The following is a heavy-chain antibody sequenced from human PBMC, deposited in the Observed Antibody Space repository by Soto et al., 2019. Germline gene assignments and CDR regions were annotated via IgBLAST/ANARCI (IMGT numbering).Heavy chain of an antibody. CDR2: ISYDGSNK. V-gene: IGHV3-30-3*01. CDR3: ARIDHRVKSSSWYIPLFDY. Sequence: QVQLVESGGGVVQPGRSLRLSCAASGFTFSSYAMHWVRQAPGKGLEWVAVISYDGSNKYYADSVKGRFTISRDNSKNTLYLQMNSLRAEDTAVYYCARIDHRVKSSSWYIPLFDYWGQGTLVTVSS. J-gene: IGHJ4*02. D-gene: IGHD6-13*01. CDR1: GFTFSSYA.